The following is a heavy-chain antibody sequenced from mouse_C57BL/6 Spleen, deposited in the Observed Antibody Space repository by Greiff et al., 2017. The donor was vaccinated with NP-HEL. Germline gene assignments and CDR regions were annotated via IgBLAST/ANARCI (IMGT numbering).Heavy chain of an antibody. Sequence: EVMLVESEGGLVQPGSSMKLSCTASGFTFSDYYMAWVRQVPEKGLEWVANINYDGSSTYYLDSLKSRFIISRDNAKNILYLQMSSLKSEDTATYYCARERAVAFDYWGQGTTLTVSS. J-gene: IGHJ2*01. V-gene: IGHV5-16*01. CDR3: ARERAVAFDY. D-gene: IGHD1-1*01. CDR1: GFTFSDYY. CDR2: INYDGSST.